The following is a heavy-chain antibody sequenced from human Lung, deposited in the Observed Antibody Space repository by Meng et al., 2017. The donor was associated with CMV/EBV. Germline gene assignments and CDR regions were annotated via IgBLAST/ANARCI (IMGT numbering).Heavy chain of an antibody. V-gene: IGHV4-39*07. Sequence: SETXSLTCTTSGGSISSSSYYWGWIRQPPGKGLEWIGSIYYSGSTYYNPSLKSRVTISVDTSKNQFSLKLSSVTAADTAVYYCARDRDYYDSSGYYYGGDYXGQGXLVTVSS. D-gene: IGHD3-22*01. CDR3: ARDRDYYDSSGYYYGGDY. J-gene: IGHJ4*02. CDR2: IYYSGST. CDR1: GGSISSSSYY.